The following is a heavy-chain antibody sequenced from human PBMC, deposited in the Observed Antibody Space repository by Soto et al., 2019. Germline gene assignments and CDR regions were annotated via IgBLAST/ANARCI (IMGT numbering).Heavy chain of an antibody. V-gene: IGHV3-30*18. Sequence: PGGSLRLSCAASGFTFSRYGIHWVRQAPGKGLEWMAVISHDGSKKYYADSVKGRFTISRDNSKNTLYLQMNSLRAEDTAVYYWAKDHGSGSYYLPYYYGMDVWGQGTTVTVSS. J-gene: IGHJ6*02. D-gene: IGHD3-10*01. CDR3: AKDHGSGSYYLPYYYGMDV. CDR1: GFTFSRYG. CDR2: ISHDGSKK.